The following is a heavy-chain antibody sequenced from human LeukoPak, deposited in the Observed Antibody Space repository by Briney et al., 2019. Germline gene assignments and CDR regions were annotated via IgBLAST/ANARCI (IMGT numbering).Heavy chain of an antibody. CDR1: GFIFSSYT. V-gene: IGHV3-21*01. J-gene: IGHJ3*02. CDR3: ARDRDYYDRSGYYHDAFDI. Sequence: PGGSLRLSCAASGFIFSSYTMNWVRQAPGKGLEWVSFISSSSSYIYYADSVKGRFTVSRDNAKDSLYLQMNSLRAEDTAVYYCARDRDYYDRSGYYHDAFDIWGQGTMVTVSS. D-gene: IGHD3-22*01. CDR2: ISSSSSYI.